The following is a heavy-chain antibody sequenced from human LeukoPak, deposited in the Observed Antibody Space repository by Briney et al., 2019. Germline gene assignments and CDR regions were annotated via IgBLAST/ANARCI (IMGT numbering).Heavy chain of an antibody. Sequence: EASVKVSCKASGYTFTSYYMHWVRQAPGQGLEWMGIINPSGGSTSYAQKFQGRVTMTRDTSTSTVYMELSSLRSEDTAVYYYARPGYCSGGSCYSDYWGQGTLVTVSS. CDR3: ARPGYCSGGSCYSDY. D-gene: IGHD2-15*01. CDR2: INPSGGST. J-gene: IGHJ4*02. V-gene: IGHV1-46*03. CDR1: GYTFTSYY.